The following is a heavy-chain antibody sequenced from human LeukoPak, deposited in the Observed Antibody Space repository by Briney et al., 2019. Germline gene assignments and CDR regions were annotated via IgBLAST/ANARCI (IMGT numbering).Heavy chain of an antibody. J-gene: IGHJ4*02. CDR1: GFTFSSYS. V-gene: IGHV3-21*04. Sequence: GGSLRLSCAASGFTFSSYSMNWVRQAPGKGLEWVSSISSSSSYIYYADSVKGRFTISRDNSKNTLYLQMNSLRAEDTAVYYCAKAQSYYGSGSYYPFDYWGQGTLVTVSS. CDR3: AKAQSYYGSGSYYPFDY. D-gene: IGHD3-10*01. CDR2: ISSSSSYI.